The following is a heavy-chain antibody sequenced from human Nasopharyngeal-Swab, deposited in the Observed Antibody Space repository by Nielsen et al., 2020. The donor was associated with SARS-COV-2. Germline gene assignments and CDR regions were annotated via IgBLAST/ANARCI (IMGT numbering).Heavy chain of an antibody. CDR2: IDIAGTVT. Sequence: VRQAPGKGLVGVSRIDIAGTVTSYADSLKGRFTISRDNAKNTLYLQMNSLRAEDTAIYYCARGSSDWNGIDYWGQGTLVTVSS. V-gene: IGHV3-74*03. CDR3: ARGSSDWNGIDY. D-gene: IGHD6-19*01. J-gene: IGHJ4*02.